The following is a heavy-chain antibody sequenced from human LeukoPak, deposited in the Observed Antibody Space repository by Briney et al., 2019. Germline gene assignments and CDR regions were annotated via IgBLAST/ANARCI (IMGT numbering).Heavy chain of an antibody. CDR1: GGSISSYY. D-gene: IGHD1-1*01. CDR3: ARAQLNLLVDFGMDV. V-gene: IGHV4-59*01. Sequence: PSETLSLTCTVSGGSISSYYWSWIRQPPGKGLEWIGYINYSGSTNYNPSLKSRATISVDTSKNQFSLKLSSVTAADTAVYYCARAQLNLLVDFGMDVWGQGTTVTVSS. J-gene: IGHJ6*02. CDR2: INYSGST.